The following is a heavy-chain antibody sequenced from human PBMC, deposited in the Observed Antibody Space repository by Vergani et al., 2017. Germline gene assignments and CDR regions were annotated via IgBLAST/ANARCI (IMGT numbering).Heavy chain of an antibody. CDR1: GGSISSYY. J-gene: IGHJ2*01. D-gene: IGHD7-27*01. CDR2: IYYSGST. CDR3: ARLSGEGEWSSPLWYFDL. Sequence: QLQLQESGPGLVKPSETLSLTCTVSGGSISSYYWSWIRQPPGKGLEWIGYIYYSGSTNYNPSLKSRVTISVDTSKNQFSLKLSSVTAADTAVYYCARLSGEGEWSSPLWYFDLWGRGTLVTVSS. V-gene: IGHV4-59*01.